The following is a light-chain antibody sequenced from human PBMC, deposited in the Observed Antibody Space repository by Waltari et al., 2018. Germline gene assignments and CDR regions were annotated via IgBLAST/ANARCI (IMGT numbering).Light chain of an antibody. CDR1: QSLLDREDGNTY. CDR2: EVS. J-gene: IGKJ1*01. CDR3: MQGIEYPWT. V-gene: IGKV2-40*01. Sequence: DIVMTQTPLSLPVTLGEPASISCRSSQSLLDREDGNTYLDWYLQKPGQSPQLLIYEVSNRASGVPDRFSGSGSDTDFTLKISRVEAEDVGVYYCMQGIEYPWTFGQGTKVEIK.